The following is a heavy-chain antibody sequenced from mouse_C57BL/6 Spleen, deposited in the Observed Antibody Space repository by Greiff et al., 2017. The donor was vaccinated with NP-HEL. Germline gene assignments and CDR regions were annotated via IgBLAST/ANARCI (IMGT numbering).Heavy chain of an antibody. Sequence: VQLKQSGPELVKPGASVKISCKASGYTFTDYYMNWVKQSHGKSLEWIGDINPNNGGTSYNQKFKGKATLTVDKSSSTAYMELRSLTSEDSAVYYCARADYYGSSNAMDYWGQGTSVTVSS. J-gene: IGHJ4*01. D-gene: IGHD1-1*01. CDR1: GYTFTDYY. CDR2: INPNNGGT. CDR3: ARADYYGSSNAMDY. V-gene: IGHV1-26*01.